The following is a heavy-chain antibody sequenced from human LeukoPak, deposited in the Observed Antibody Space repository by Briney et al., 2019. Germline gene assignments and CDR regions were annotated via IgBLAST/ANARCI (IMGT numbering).Heavy chain of an antibody. D-gene: IGHD6-19*01. V-gene: IGHV3-23*01. J-gene: IGHJ5*02. Sequence: PGGSLRLSCAASGFTFSSFAMTWVRQAPGKELEWVSSISGSGTNTYYAGSVKGRFTISRDNSKNTLYLQMNSLRAEDTAVYYCAKSGAVAGSNWFDPWGQGTLVTVSS. CDR2: ISGSGTNT. CDR3: AKSGAVAGSNWFDP. CDR1: GFTFSSFA.